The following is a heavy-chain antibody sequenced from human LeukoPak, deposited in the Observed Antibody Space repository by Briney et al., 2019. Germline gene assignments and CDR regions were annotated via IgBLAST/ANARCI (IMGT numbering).Heavy chain of an antibody. J-gene: IGHJ4*02. CDR3: ARSLVLWGYPDDF. CDR2: IAYDGSHK. CDR1: GFTFSNYA. V-gene: IGHV3-30*04. D-gene: IGHD3-16*01. Sequence: GVSLRLYCAASGFTFSNYAVLWVPQAQGKGLEWVAGIAYDGSHKHYADSVKGRFTISRDNSKNTVDLQMNSLRAEDTAVYSCARSLVLWGYPDDFWGQGTLVTVSS.